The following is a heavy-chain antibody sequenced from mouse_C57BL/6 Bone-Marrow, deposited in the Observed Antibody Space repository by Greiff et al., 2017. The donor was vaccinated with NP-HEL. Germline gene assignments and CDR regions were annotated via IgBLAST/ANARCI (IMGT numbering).Heavy chain of an antibody. V-gene: IGHV7-1*01. CDR3: ARDNWDWYFDV. J-gene: IGHJ1*03. CDR2: SRNKANDYTT. CDR1: GFTFSDFY. D-gene: IGHD4-1*01. Sequence: VQLKESGGGLVQSGRSLRLSCATSGFTFSDFYMEWVRQAPGKGLEWIAASRNKANDYTTEYSASVKGRFIVSRYTSQSILYLQMNALRAEDTSIYYCARDNWDWYFDVWGTGTTVTVSS.